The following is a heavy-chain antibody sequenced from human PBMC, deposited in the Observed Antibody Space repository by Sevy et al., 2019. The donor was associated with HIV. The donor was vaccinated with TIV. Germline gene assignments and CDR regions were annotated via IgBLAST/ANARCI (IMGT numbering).Heavy chain of an antibody. CDR1: GFNFRTHA. Sequence: LSLTCAASGFNFRTHAMHWVRHAPGRGLEWVAVISYAGDTKYNTDSVKGRFTISRDNSKNTLFLQMNSLRPEDTAVYYCARDSGYSPYDYPGNYWGQGTLVTVSS. CDR2: ISYAGDTK. D-gene: IGHD5-12*01. CDR3: ARDSGYSPYDYPGNY. J-gene: IGHJ4*02. V-gene: IGHV3-30-3*01.